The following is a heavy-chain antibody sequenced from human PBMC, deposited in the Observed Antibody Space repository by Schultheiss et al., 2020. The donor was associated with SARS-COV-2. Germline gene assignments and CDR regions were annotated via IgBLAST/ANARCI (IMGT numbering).Heavy chain of an antibody. CDR2: ISAYNGNT. Sequence: GESLKISCKASGYTFTSYGISWVRQAPGQGLEWMGWISAYNGNTKYSQKFQGRVTITRDTSASTAYMELSSLRSEDTAVYYCAREKQVLAFDYWGQGTLVTVSS. V-gene: IGHV1-18*01. CDR1: GYTFTSYG. CDR3: AREKQVLAFDY. J-gene: IGHJ4*02. D-gene: IGHD2-15*01.